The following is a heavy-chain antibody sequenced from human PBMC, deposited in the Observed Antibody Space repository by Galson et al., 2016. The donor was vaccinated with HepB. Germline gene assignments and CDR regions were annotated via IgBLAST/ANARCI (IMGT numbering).Heavy chain of an antibody. V-gene: IGHV3-33*06. J-gene: IGHJ4*02. D-gene: IGHD6-19*01. CDR3: AKNSYSSAWYPDY. CDR1: GSTFSSYG. Sequence: SLRLSCAASGSTFSSYGMHWVRQAPGKGLEWVAVIWYDGSNKYYADSVKGRFTISRDNSKNTVYLQMNSLSAEDTAVYYCAKNSYSSAWYPDYWGQGTLVTVSS. CDR2: IWYDGSNK.